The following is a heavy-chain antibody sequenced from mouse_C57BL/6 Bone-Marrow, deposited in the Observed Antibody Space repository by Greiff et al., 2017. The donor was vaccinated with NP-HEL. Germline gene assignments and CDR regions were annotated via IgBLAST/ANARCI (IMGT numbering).Heavy chain of an antibody. CDR3: ARESTMITYYFDY. CDR2: ISDGGSYT. Sequence: EVMLVESGGGLVKPGGSLKLSCAASGFTFSSYAMSWVRQTPEKRLEWVATISDGGSYTYYPDNVKGRFTISRDNAKNNLYLQMSHLKSEDTAMYYCARESTMITYYFDYWGQGTTLTVSS. V-gene: IGHV5-4*01. J-gene: IGHJ2*01. CDR1: GFTFSSYA. D-gene: IGHD2-4*01.